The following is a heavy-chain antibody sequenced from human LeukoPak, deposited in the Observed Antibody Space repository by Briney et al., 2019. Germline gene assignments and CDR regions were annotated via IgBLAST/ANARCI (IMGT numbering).Heavy chain of an antibody. D-gene: IGHD2-2*01. V-gene: IGHV3-21*01. CDR2: ISSSSSYI. CDR1: GFTFSSYS. CDR3: AEDLFDIVVVPAAIGGFDY. J-gene: IGHJ4*02. Sequence: PGGSLRLSCAASGFTFSSYSMNWVRQAPGKGLEWVSSISSSSSYIYYADSVKGRFTISRDNAKNSLYLQMNSLRAEDTAVYYCAEDLFDIVVVPAAIGGFDYWGQGTLVTVSS.